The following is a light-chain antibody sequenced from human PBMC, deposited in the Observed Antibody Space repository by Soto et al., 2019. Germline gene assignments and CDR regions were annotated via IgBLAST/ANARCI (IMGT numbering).Light chain of an antibody. CDR2: GAS. V-gene: IGKV3-20*01. J-gene: IGKJ1*01. CDR3: QQYRSSPRT. Sequence: EIVLTQSPGTLSLSPRQRATLSCRASQSVSSSYLAWYQQKPGQAPRLLIYGASSRATGIPDRFSGSGSGTDFTLTISRLEPEDFAVYYCQQYRSSPRTFGQGTKLELK. CDR1: QSVSSSY.